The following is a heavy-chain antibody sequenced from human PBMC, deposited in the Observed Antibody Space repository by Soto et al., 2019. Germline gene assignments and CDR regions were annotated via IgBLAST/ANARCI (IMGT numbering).Heavy chain of an antibody. CDR1: GYTFTSYG. D-gene: IGHD6-13*01. Sequence: QVQLVQSGAEVKKPGASVKVSCKASGYTFTSYGIIWVRQAPGQGLEWMGWISAYNGNTNYAQKLQGRVTMTTDTSTSTAYMELRSLRSDDTAVYYCARDQAAAGTDYYYGMDVWGQGTTVTVSS. J-gene: IGHJ6*02. V-gene: IGHV1-18*01. CDR2: ISAYNGNT. CDR3: ARDQAAAGTDYYYGMDV.